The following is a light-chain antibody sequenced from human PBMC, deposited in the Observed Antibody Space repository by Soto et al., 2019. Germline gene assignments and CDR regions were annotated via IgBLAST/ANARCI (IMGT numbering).Light chain of an antibody. CDR2: GAS. J-gene: IGKJ5*01. Sequence: EIVLTQCPGTLSLSPGERATLSCRASETVNSNYLAWYQQKRGQAPRLLIYGASTRATGIPARFSGSGSGTEFTLTISRLEPEDFAVYYCQQYDNSPITFGQGTRLEIK. CDR3: QQYDNSPIT. CDR1: ETVNSNY. V-gene: IGKV3-20*01.